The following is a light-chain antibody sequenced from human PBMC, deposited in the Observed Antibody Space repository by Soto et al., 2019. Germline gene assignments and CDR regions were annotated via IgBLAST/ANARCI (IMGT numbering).Light chain of an antibody. CDR1: SSNIGAGYD. V-gene: IGLV1-40*01. CDR3: QSYDSSLSANYV. Sequence: QSVLTQPPSVSGAPGQRVPISATGSSSNIGAGYDVHWYQQLPGTAPKLLIYGNSNRPSGVPDRFSGSKSGTSASLAITGLQAEDEADYYCQSYDSSLSANYVFGTGTKVTVL. J-gene: IGLJ1*01. CDR2: GNS.